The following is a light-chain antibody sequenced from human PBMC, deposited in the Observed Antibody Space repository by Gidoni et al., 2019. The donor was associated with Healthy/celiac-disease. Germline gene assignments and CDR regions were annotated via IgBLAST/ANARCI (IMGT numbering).Light chain of an antibody. J-gene: IGKJ2*01. Sequence: EIVLTQYPATLSLSPGERATLSCRASQSVSSYLAWYQQKPGQAPRLLIYDASNRATGIPARFSGSGSGTDFTLTISSLEPEDFAVYYCQQRSNWPPGMYTFGQGTKLEIK. CDR1: QSVSSY. CDR3: QQRSNWPPGMYT. V-gene: IGKV3-11*01. CDR2: DAS.